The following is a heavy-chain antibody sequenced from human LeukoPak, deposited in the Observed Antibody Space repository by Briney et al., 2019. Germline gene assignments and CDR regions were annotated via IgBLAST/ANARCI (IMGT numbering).Heavy chain of an antibody. CDR1: GYSISSGYF. D-gene: IGHD3-22*01. V-gene: IGHV4-38-2*02. CDR3: ARSYQDDVIAGYYYYYYMDV. CDR2: ILHSGST. Sequence: PSETLSLTCSVSGYSISSGYFWGRIRQPPGTGLEWIGSILHSGSTYYNPSLKSRVTISVDTSKNQFSLKLRSVTAADTAVYYYARSYQDDVIAGYYYYYYMDVWGKGTTVAVSS. J-gene: IGHJ6*03.